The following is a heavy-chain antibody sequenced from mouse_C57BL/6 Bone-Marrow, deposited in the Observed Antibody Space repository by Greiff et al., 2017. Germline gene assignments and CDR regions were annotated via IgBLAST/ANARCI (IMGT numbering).Heavy chain of an antibody. CDR2: INPNNGGT. D-gene: IGHD4-1*01. Sequence: SGPELVKPGASVKIPCKASGYTFTDYNMDWVKQSHGKSLEWIGDINPNNGGTIYNQKFKGKATLTVDKSSSTAYMEIRSLTSEDTAVYYCARRGLGAWFAYWGQGTLVTVSA. V-gene: IGHV1-18*01. CDR1: GYTFTDYN. CDR3: ARRGLGAWFAY. J-gene: IGHJ3*01.